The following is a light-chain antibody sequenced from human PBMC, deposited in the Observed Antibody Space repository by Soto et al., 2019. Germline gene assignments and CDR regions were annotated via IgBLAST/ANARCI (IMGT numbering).Light chain of an antibody. Sequence: EIVLTQSPGTLSLSPGERATLSCRASQSIRSLYLAWYQQKPGQAPRLLIYDASTRATDVPARVSGSGSGTEFTLTISSLQSEDFATYYCQQYNNWPLTFGQGTRLEIK. J-gene: IGKJ5*01. V-gene: IGKV3-15*01. CDR2: DAS. CDR3: QQYNNWPLT. CDR1: QSIRSLY.